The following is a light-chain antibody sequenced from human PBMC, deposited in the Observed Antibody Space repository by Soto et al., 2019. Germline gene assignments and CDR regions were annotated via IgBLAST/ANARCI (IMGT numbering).Light chain of an antibody. J-gene: IGLJ2*01. CDR1: GSNIGAGYD. CDR3: QSYDSSLSVVV. V-gene: IGLV1-40*01. Sequence: QSVLTQPPSVSGAPGQRVTISCTGSGSNIGAGYDVHWYLQLPGAAPKLFIYGNSDRPSGVPDRFSGSKSGTSASLAITGLQAEDEADYFCQSYDSSLSVVVFGGGTKVTVL. CDR2: GNS.